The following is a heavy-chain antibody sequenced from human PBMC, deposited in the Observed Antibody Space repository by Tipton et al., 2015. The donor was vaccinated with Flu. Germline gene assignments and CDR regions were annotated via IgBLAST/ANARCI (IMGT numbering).Heavy chain of an antibody. CDR3: ASTLGGYIDN. J-gene: IGHJ4*02. Sequence: TLSLTCTVSGASITGFYCSWIRQSPGKGLEWIGYIYYNGFTSYNPSVKSRLSISIDRSKNQFSLNLNSVSAADTAVYYCASTLGGYIDNWGQGTLVNVAS. CDR1: GASITGFY. CDR2: IYYNGFT. D-gene: IGHD2-15*01. V-gene: IGHV4-59*01.